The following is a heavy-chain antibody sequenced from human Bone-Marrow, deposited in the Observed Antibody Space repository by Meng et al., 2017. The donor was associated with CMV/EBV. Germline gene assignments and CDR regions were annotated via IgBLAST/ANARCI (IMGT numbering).Heavy chain of an antibody. CDR2: ISGSSSYI. CDR1: GFTFSSFT. J-gene: IGHJ4*02. D-gene: IGHD2-8*01. V-gene: IGHV3-21*01. Sequence: GGSLRLSCAASGFTFSSFTMNWVRQAPGKGLEWVSSISGSSSYIYYADSVKGRFTISRDNAKNSLYLQMHSLRAEDTAVYYCARDAVYAIRVYWGQGTLATVSS. CDR3: ARDAVYAIRVY.